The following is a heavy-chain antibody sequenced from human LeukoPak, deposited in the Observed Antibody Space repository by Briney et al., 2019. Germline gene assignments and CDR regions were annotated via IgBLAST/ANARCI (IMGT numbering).Heavy chain of an antibody. CDR2: ISGSGDST. J-gene: IGHJ4*02. CDR1: EFTFSSFA. V-gene: IGHV3-23*01. D-gene: IGHD3-10*01. Sequence: PGGSLRLSCAASEFTFSSFAMTWVRQAPGKGLEWVSSISGSGDSTYYADSVKGRFTISRDNSKDTLFLQMNSLRPEDTAVYYCAKGVYGSRTTSFADYWGQGILVTVSS. CDR3: AKGVYGSRTTSFADY.